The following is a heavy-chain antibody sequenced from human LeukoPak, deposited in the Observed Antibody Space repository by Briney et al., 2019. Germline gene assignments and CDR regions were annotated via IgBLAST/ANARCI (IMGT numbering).Heavy chain of an antibody. CDR3: ASEFYYDSSGYYSI. V-gene: IGHV4-31*03. D-gene: IGHD3-22*01. J-gene: IGHJ4*02. CDR2: VHNSGNT. Sequence: SETLSPTCTVSGGSISSGGYCWNWIRQHPGRGLEWIGYVHNSGNTYYSPSLESRVTISVDSSKNQVSLRLFSVTAADTGIYYCASEFYYDSSGYYSIWGQGTLVTVSS. CDR1: GGSISSGGYC.